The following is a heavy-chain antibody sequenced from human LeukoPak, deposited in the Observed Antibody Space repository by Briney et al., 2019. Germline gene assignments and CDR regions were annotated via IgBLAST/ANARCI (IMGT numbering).Heavy chain of an antibody. D-gene: IGHD3-10*01. CDR1: GYTFTSYY. Sequence: SVKVSCKASGYTFTSYYMHWVRQAPGQGLEWMGRIIPILGIANYAQKFQGRVTITADKSTSTAYMELSSLRSEDTAVYYCARMVVSRAFDIWGQGTMVTVSS. V-gene: IGHV1-69*02. J-gene: IGHJ3*02. CDR3: ARMVVSRAFDI. CDR2: IIPILGIA.